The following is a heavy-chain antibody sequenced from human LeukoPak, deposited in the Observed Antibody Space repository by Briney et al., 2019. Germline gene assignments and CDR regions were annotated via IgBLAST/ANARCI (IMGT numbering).Heavy chain of an antibody. J-gene: IGHJ5*02. Sequence: SETLSLTCTGSGGSISSSSYYWGWIRQPPGKGLEWIGSIYYSGSTYYNPSLKSRVTISVDTSKNQFSLKLSSVTAADTAVYYCARAPGYGSGNWFDPWGQGTLVTVSS. V-gene: IGHV4-39*07. D-gene: IGHD3-10*01. CDR2: IYYSGST. CDR1: GGSISSSSYY. CDR3: ARAPGYGSGNWFDP.